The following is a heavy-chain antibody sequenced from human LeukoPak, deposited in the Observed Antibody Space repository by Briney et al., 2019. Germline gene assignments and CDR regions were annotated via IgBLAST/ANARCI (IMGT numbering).Heavy chain of an antibody. CDR3: ARPSLMVVTSPFDY. Sequence: GESLKISCKGSGYSFTSYWIGWVRQMSGKGLEWMGIIYPGDSDTRYSPSFQGQVTISADKSISTAYLQWSSLKASDTATYYCARPSLMVVTSPFDYWGQGTLVTVSS. V-gene: IGHV5-51*01. CDR2: IYPGDSDT. D-gene: IGHD4/OR15-4a*01. CDR1: GYSFTSYW. J-gene: IGHJ4*02.